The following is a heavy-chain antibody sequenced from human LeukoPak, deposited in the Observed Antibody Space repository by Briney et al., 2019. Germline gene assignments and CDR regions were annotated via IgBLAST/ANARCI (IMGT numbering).Heavy chain of an antibody. Sequence: ASVKVSCKASGYTFTSYYMHWVRQAPGQGLEWMGIINPSGGSTSYAQKFQGRVTMTRDMSTSTVYMELRSLRSDDTAVYYCARDNIYSNPFDYWGQGTLVTVSS. V-gene: IGHV1-46*01. CDR3: ARDNIYSNPFDY. CDR1: GYTFTSYY. D-gene: IGHD4-11*01. CDR2: INPSGGST. J-gene: IGHJ4*02.